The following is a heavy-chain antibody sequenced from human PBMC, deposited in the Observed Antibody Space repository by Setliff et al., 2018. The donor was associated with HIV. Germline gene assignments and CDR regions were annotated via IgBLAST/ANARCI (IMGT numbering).Heavy chain of an antibody. V-gene: IGHV3-33*01. D-gene: IGHD6-19*01. CDR1: GFPFSTYG. Sequence: GGSLRLSCTTSGFPFSTYGMHWVRQAPGKGLESVAVIWYDGTNKRYGDSVKGRFTISRDNSKSTLFLQMNTLRAEDTAVCYCATDQQWLAQGWGGPHYWGQGTLVTVSS. J-gene: IGHJ4*02. CDR2: IWYDGTNK. CDR3: ATDQQWLAQGWGGPHY.